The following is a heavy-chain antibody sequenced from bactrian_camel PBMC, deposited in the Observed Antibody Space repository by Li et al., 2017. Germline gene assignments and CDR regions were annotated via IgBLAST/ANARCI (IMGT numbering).Heavy chain of an antibody. V-gene: IGHV3S40*01. J-gene: IGHJ4*01. Sequence: VQLVESGGGSVQAGGSLRLSCTASGYTYRRNCMGWFRQAPGKEREGVAAINSGGGSPYYADFVKGRFTISQNNAKNTVYLQMNGLKPEDTAMYYCAASRLGSTINWRQERRYGYWGQG. CDR3: AASRLGSTINWRQERRYGY. D-gene: IGHD4*01. CDR1: GYTYRRNC. CDR2: INSGGGSP.